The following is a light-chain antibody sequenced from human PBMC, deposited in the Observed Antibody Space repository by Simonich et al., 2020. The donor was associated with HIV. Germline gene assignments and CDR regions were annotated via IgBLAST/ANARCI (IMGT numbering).Light chain of an antibody. CDR3: QSYDSSDQKV. V-gene: IGLV6-57*03. Sequence: NFMLTQPHSVSESPGKTVTISCTRSSGSIATYYVQWYQQRPGSAPTTVIYEDNQRHSGVPDRFSCSVDSSSNSASLTISGLKTEDEADYYCQSYDSSDQKVFGGGTKLTVL. CDR2: EDN. CDR1: SGSIATYY. J-gene: IGLJ3*02.